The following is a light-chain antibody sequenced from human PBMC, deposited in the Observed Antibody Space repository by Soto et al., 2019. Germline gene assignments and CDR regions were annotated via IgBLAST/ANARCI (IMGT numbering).Light chain of an antibody. V-gene: IGKV3-20*01. CDR3: QQYGSSSWT. J-gene: IGKJ1*01. CDR1: QSVSSSY. CDR2: GAS. Sequence: EIVLPQSPGPLSLSPGERATLSCRASQSVSSSYLAWYQQKPGQAPRLLIYGASSRATGIPDRFSGSGSGTDFTLTISRLETEDFAVYYCQQYGSSSWTFGQGTKVDIK.